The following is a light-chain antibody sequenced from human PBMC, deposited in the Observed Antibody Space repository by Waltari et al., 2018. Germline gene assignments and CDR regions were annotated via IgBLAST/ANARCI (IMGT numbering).Light chain of an antibody. CDR1: QSISSY. Sequence: DIQMTQSPSSLSASVGERLTITCRASQSISSYLHWYQQKPGKAPKLLIYAASSLQIGVPSRFSGSGSGTDFTLTISSLQPEDFATYYCQQSYSTPLTFGGGTKVEIK. CDR2: AAS. V-gene: IGKV1-39*01. J-gene: IGKJ4*01. CDR3: QQSYSTPLT.